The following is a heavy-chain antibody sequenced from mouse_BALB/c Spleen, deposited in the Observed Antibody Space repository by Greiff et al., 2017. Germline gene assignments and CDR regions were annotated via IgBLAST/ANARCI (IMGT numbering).Heavy chain of an antibody. Sequence: EVMLVESGGGLVKPGGSLKLSCAASGFTFSSYAMSWVRQTPEKRLEWVASISSGGSTYYPDSVKGRFTISRDNARNILYLQMSSLRSEDTAMYYCARGDYYGSSHYFDYWGQGTTLTVSS. CDR1: GFTFSSYA. CDR2: ISSGGST. J-gene: IGHJ2*01. CDR3: ARGDYYGSSHYFDY. V-gene: IGHV5-6-5*01. D-gene: IGHD1-1*01.